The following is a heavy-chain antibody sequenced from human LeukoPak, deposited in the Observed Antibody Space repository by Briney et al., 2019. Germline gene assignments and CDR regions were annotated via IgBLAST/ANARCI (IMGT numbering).Heavy chain of an antibody. D-gene: IGHD1-26*01. CDR3: ARGSFTDGFDI. J-gene: IGHJ3*02. CDR2: INTETENP. CDR1: GYTFTSYA. V-gene: IGHV7-4-1*02. Sequence: ASVKVSCKASGYTFTSYAMNWVRQAPGQGLEWMGWINTETENPTYAQGFTGRFVFSLDTSVSTAYLQISSLKAEDTAVYYCARGSFTDGFDIWGQGTMVTVSS.